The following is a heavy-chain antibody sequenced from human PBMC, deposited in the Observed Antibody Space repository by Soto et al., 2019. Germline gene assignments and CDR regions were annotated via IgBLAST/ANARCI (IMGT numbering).Heavy chain of an antibody. CDR1: GGTFSRDA. V-gene: IGHV1-69*01. D-gene: IGHD2-15*01. CDR3: ARWVVVVAASQLGWFDP. CDR2: IIPMFGTA. J-gene: IGHJ5*02. Sequence: QVQLVQSGAEVKKPGSSVKVSCKASGGTFSRDAISWVRQAPGQGLEWMGGIIPMFGTAKYVQKFQGRLTITAHESTSTAYMEMRSLRSDDTTVYYCARWVVVVAASQLGWFDPWGQGTLVTVSS.